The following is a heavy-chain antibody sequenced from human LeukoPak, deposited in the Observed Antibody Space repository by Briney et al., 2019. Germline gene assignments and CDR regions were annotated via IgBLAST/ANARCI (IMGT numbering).Heavy chain of an antibody. Sequence: GASVKVSCKGSGGTFSSYAISWVRQAPGQGLEWMGGVIPIFGTANYAQKFQGRVTITADESTSTAYMELSSLRSEDTAVYYCASSMVRYFDWLLLFDYWGQGTLVTVSS. J-gene: IGHJ4*02. CDR1: GGTFSSYA. CDR2: VIPIFGTA. D-gene: IGHD3-9*01. CDR3: ASSMVRYFDWLLLFDY. V-gene: IGHV1-69*13.